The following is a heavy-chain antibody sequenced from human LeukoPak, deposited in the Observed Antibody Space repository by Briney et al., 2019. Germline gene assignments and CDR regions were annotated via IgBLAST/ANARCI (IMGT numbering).Heavy chain of an antibody. J-gene: IGHJ4*02. V-gene: IGHV4-34*01. Sequence: SETLSLTCAVYGGSFSSYYWSWIRQPPGKGLEWIGEINHSGSTNYNPSLKSRVTISADTSKNQYSMKLRPVTAPNTAVHSGSISRLAVRTPYAHWGQGTLVTVSS. D-gene: IGHD3-10*01. CDR3: SISRLAVRTPYAH. CDR2: INHSGST. CDR1: GGSFSSYY.